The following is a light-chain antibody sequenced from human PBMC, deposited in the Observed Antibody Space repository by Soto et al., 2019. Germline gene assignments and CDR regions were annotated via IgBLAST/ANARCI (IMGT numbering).Light chain of an antibody. CDR1: QDISNY. CDR2: DAS. CDR3: HQYDNLPPMFT. J-gene: IGKJ3*01. Sequence: DIQMTQSPSSLSASVGDRVTITCQASQDISNYLNWYQQKPGKAPKLLIYDASNLETGVPSRFSGSGSGTYFTFTISSLQPEDIATYYCHQYDNLPPMFTFGPGTKVDIK. V-gene: IGKV1-33*01.